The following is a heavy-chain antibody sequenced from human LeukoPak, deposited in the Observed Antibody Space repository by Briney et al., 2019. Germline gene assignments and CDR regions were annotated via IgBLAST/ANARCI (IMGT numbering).Heavy chain of an antibody. J-gene: IGHJ4*02. CDR3: ARVGHDYVLDY. CDR2: IKQDGSEK. Sequence: GGSLRLSCAASGFTFSSYAMSWVRQAPGKGLEWVANIKQDGSEKYYVDSVKGRFTISRDNAKNSLYLQMNSLRAEDTAVYYCARVGHDYVLDYWGQGTLVTVSS. D-gene: IGHD4-17*01. V-gene: IGHV3-7*01. CDR1: GFTFSSYA.